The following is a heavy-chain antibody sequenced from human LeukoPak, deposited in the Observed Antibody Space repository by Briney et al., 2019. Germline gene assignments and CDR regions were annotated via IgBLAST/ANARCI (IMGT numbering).Heavy chain of an antibody. CDR3: AKDLGRITIFGLGFDP. D-gene: IGHD3-3*01. CDR1: GFTFSSYA. J-gene: IGHJ5*02. Sequence: GGSLRLSCAASGFTFSSYAMHWVRQAPGKGLEWVAVIWYDGSNKYYADSVKGRFTISRANSKNPLYLQMNSLRAEDTAVYYCAKDLGRITIFGLGFDPWGQGTLVTVSS. V-gene: IGHV3-33*06. CDR2: IWYDGSNK.